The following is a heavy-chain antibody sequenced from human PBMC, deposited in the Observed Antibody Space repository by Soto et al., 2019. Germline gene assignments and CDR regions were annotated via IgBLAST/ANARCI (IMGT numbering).Heavy chain of an antibody. CDR3: ASYLSNFRYSLLAMEV. Sequence: GESLKISCKGSGYTFTDYWIGWVRQLPGKGLEWMGIIYPGDSDTRYSPSFQGHVTITVDKSTSTAYLQWNTLKASDTAMYYCASYLSNFRYSLLAMEVWAEGATV. V-gene: IGHV5-51*01. CDR2: IYPGDSDT. D-gene: IGHD2-15*01. J-gene: IGHJ6*01. CDR1: GYTFTDYW.